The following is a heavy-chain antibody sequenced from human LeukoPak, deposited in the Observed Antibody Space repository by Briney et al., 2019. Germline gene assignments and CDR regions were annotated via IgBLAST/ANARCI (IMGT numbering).Heavy chain of an antibody. CDR3: ARDTHYYDTRYGMDV. D-gene: IGHD3-22*01. J-gene: IGHJ6*02. V-gene: IGHV3-30*02. Sequence: GGSLRLSCAASGFTFSSYGMHWVRQAPGKGLEWVAFIRYDGSNKYYADSVKGRFIISRDNSKNTLYLQMNSLRAEDTAVYYCARDTHYYDTRYGMDVWGQGTTVTVSS. CDR2: IRYDGSNK. CDR1: GFTFSSYG.